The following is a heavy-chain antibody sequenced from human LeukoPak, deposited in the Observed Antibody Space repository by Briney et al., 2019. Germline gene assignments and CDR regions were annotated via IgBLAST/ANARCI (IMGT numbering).Heavy chain of an antibody. CDR1: GGSISSYY. CDR3: ARLYYDFWSGYYPPGYYYYYYMDV. V-gene: IGHV4-4*07. Sequence: SETLSLTCTVSGGSISSYYWSWIRQPAGKGLEGIGRIYTSGSTNYNPSLKSRVTMSVDTSKNQFSLKLSSVTAADTAVYYCARLYYDFWSGYYPPGYYYYYYMDVWGKGTTATVSS. J-gene: IGHJ6*03. D-gene: IGHD3-3*01. CDR2: IYTSGST.